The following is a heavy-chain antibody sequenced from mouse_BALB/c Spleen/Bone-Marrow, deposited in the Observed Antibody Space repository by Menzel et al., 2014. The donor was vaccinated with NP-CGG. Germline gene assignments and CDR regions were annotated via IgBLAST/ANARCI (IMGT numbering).Heavy chain of an antibody. CDR1: GFSLTSYG. CDR2: ILRGGST. CDR3: ARYDYAMDY. V-gene: IGHV2-6-1*01. D-gene: IGHD2-14*01. J-gene: IGHJ4*01. Sequence: QVQLQQSGPGLVAPSQSLSITCTISGFSLTSYGVHWVRQPPGKGLEWLVVILRGGSTNYNSALKSRLSISKDNSKSQVFLKMNSLQTDDTAMYYCARYDYAMDYWGQGPSGTVSS.